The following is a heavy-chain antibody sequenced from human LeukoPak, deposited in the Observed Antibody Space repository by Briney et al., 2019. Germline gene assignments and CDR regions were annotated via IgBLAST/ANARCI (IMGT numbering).Heavy chain of an antibody. CDR1: GFTFSSYW. CDR2: MNRDGSEK. V-gene: IGHV3-7*03. D-gene: IGHD5-18*01. Sequence: GGSLRLSCAASGFTFSSYWMSWVRQAPGKGLEWVANMNRDGSEKNYVDSIKGRFTISRDNAANSLYLQMNSLRVEDTAVYYCAKDRGYSYGSLDYWGQGTLVTVSS. CDR3: AKDRGYSYGSLDY. J-gene: IGHJ4*02.